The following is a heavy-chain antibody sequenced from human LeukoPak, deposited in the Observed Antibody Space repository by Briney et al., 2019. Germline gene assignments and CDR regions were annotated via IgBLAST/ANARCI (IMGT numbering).Heavy chain of an antibody. CDR1: GFTFSSYA. Sequence: GGSLRLSCAASGFTFSSYATSWVRQAPGKGLEWVSAISGSGGSTYYADSVKGRFTISRDNSKNTLYLQMNSLRAEDTAVYYCAKDLYSSGWYPNYYFDYWGQGTLVTVSS. CDR2: ISGSGGST. D-gene: IGHD6-19*01. CDR3: AKDLYSSGWYPNYYFDY. V-gene: IGHV3-23*01. J-gene: IGHJ4*02.